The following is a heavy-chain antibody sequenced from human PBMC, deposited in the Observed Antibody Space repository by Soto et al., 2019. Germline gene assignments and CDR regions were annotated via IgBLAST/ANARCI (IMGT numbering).Heavy chain of an antibody. CDR3: ARYFDWLMGRHYYYYMDV. CDR1: GFTFSSYW. CDR2: IKQDGSEK. J-gene: IGHJ6*03. Sequence: GGSLRLSCAASGFTFSSYWMSWVRQAPGKGLEWVANIKQDGSEKYYVDSVRGRFAISRDNARDLVFLQMNSLRDEDTAVYYCARYFDWLMGRHYYYYMDVWGKGTTVTVSS. V-gene: IGHV3-7*01. D-gene: IGHD3-9*01.